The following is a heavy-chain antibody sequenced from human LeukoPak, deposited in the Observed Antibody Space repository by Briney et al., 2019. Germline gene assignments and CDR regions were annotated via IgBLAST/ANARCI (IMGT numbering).Heavy chain of an antibody. CDR2: ISNSGGRT. Sequence: GGSLRLSCAASGFTFSSYAMSWVRQAPGKGLEWDSSISNSGGRTFYTDSVKGRFTISRDNSKITLYLQMNSLRAEDTAVYYCAKSYNGYESKPDYWGQGTLVTVSS. V-gene: IGHV3-23*01. CDR1: GFTFSSYA. CDR3: AKSYNGYESKPDY. D-gene: IGHD5-12*01. J-gene: IGHJ4*02.